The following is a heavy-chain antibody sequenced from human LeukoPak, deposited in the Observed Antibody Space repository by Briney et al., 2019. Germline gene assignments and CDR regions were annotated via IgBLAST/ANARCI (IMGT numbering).Heavy chain of an antibody. CDR2: IDPNSGDT. J-gene: IGHJ4*02. CDR3: ARDYDILTQ. Sequence: GASVKVSCKASGYTFTGYYMHWVWQAPGQGLEWMGWIDPNSGDTNYVQKFQGRVTMTRDTSITTAYMELSRLTSDDTAVYYCARDYDILTQWGQGILVTVSS. D-gene: IGHD3-9*01. V-gene: IGHV1-2*02. CDR1: GYTFTGYY.